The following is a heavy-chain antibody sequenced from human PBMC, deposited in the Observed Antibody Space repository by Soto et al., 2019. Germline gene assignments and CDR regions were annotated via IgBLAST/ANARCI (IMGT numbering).Heavy chain of an antibody. CDR1: GFTFSSYA. V-gene: IGHV3-64*01. CDR2: ISSNGGST. Sequence: EVQLVESGGGLVQPGGSLRLSCAASGFTFSSYAMHWVRQAPGKGLEYVSAISSNGGSTYYANSVKGRFTISRDNSKNTLYLQMGSLRAEDMAVYYCARETSTTVTYYYYYYMDVWGKGTTVTVSS. J-gene: IGHJ6*03. D-gene: IGHD4-17*01. CDR3: ARETSTTVTYYYYYYMDV.